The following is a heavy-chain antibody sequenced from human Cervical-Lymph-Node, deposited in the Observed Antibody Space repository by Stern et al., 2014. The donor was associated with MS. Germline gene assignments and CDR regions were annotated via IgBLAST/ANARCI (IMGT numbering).Heavy chain of an antibody. Sequence: MQSGPALVKPTQILTLTCTFSGFSLSTSGLGVGWIRQPPGEALEWLAYIYWDDQKRYSPSLKSRLTITKDTSKNQVVLTLTNVDPVDTATYYCAHRTAGPFDYWGQGTLVTVSS. CDR1: GFSLSTSGLG. J-gene: IGHJ4*02. CDR3: AHRTAGPFDY. CDR2: IYWDDQK. V-gene: IGHV2-5*02.